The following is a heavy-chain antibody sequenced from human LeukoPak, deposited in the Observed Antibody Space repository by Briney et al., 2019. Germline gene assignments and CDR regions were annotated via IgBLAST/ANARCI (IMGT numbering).Heavy chain of an antibody. V-gene: IGHV4-59*01. CDR1: GGSISSYY. J-gene: IGHJ4*02. CDR2: IYYSGST. D-gene: IGHD2-21*02. CDR3: ARGPIVVVTATNFDY. Sequence: SETLSLTCTVSGGSISSYYWSWIRQPPGKGLEWIGYIYYSGSTNYNPSLKSRVTISVDTSKSQFSLKLSSVTAADTAVYYCARGPIVVVTATNFDYWGQGTLVTVSS.